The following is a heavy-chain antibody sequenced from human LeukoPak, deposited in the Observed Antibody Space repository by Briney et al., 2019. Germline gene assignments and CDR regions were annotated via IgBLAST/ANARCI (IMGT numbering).Heavy chain of an antibody. CDR3: ARWGTTVKAFDI. D-gene: IGHD4-11*01. CDR1: GGSISSGDYY. CDR2: IYYSGST. J-gene: IGHJ3*02. Sequence: PSQTLPLTCTVSGGSISSGDYYWSWIRQPPGKGLEWIGSIYYSGSTYYNPSLKSRVTISVDTSKNQFSLKLSSVTAADTAVYYCARWGTTVKAFDIWGQGTMVTVSS. V-gene: IGHV4-39*07.